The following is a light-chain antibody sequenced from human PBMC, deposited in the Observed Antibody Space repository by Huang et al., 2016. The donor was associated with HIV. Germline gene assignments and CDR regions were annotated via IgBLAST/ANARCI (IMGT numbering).Light chain of an antibody. Sequence: EIVLTQSPATLSLSPGERATLSCRASQSVRSYLAWYQQKPGQAPRLLIHDASNRAAGIAARFSGSGSGTDFTLTISSLEPEDFAVYYCQQRSNWRTFGQGTKVEIK. CDR1: QSVRSY. CDR3: QQRSNWRT. CDR2: DAS. V-gene: IGKV3-11*01. J-gene: IGKJ1*01.